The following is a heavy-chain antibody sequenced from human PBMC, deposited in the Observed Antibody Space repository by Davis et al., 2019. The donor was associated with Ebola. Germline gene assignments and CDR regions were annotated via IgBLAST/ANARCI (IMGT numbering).Heavy chain of an antibody. CDR2: MNPNSGNT. J-gene: IGHJ5*02. CDR1: GYTFTSSD. D-gene: IGHD1-26*01. V-gene: IGHV1-8*01. CDR3: ARAVRGTYDP. Sequence: AASVKVSCKASGYTFTSSDIMWVRQATGQGLEWMGWMNPNSGNTGYAQSFQCRVTMTRDTSISTAYMELSNLRSDDTAMYYCARAVRGTYDPWGQGTLVTVSS.